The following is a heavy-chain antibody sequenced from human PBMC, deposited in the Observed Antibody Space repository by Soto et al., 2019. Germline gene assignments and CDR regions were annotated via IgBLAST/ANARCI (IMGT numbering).Heavy chain of an antibody. D-gene: IGHD3-10*01. CDR3: AKDPYYYGSGSNTVWFDP. V-gene: IGHV3-30*18. CDR2: ISYDGSNK. J-gene: IGHJ5*02. CDR1: GFTFSSYG. Sequence: PGGSLRLSCVASGFTFSSYGMHWVRQAPGKGLEWVAVISYDGSNKYYADSVKGRFTISRDNSKNTLYLQMNSLRAEDTAVYYCAKDPYYYGSGSNTVWFDPWGQGTLVTVSS.